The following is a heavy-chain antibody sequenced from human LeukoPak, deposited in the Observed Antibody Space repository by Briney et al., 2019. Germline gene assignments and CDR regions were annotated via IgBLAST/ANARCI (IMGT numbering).Heavy chain of an antibody. V-gene: IGHV4-31*03. CDR1: GGSISSGGYY. J-gene: IGHJ5*02. D-gene: IGHD6-13*01. Sequence: PSRTLSLTCTVSGGSISSGGYYWSWIRQHPGKGLEWIGYIYYSGSTYYNPSLKSRVTISVDTSKNQFSLKLSSVTAADTAVYYCARAYTSSCRWFDPWGQGTLVTVSS. CDR3: ARAYTSSCRWFDP. CDR2: IYYSGST.